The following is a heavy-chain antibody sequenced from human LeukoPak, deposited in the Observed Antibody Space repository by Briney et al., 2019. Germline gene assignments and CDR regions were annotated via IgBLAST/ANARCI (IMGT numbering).Heavy chain of an antibody. J-gene: IGHJ4*02. CDR3: ARGSSGIIVVVPAIYFDY. CDR2: IIPIFGTA. V-gene: IGHV1-69*01. Sequence: GASVKVSFKASGGTFSSYAISWVRQAPGQGLEWMGGIIPIFGTANYAQKFQGRVTITADESTSTAYMELSSLRSEDTAVYYCARGSSGIIVVVPAIYFDYWGQGTLVTVSS. D-gene: IGHD2-2*01. CDR1: GGTFSSYA.